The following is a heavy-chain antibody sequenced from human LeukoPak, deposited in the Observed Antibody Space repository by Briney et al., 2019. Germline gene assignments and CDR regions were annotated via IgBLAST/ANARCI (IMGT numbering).Heavy chain of an antibody. CDR1: GGSISSYY. V-gene: IGHV4-4*07. Sequence: SETLSLTCTVSGGSISSYYWSWIRQPAGKGLEWIGRIYTSGSTNYNPSLKSRVTMSVDTSKNQFSLKLSSVTAADTAVYYCARAYYYDSSGHYRDAFDIWGQGTMVTVSS. CDR3: ARAYYYDSSGHYRDAFDI. CDR2: IYTSGST. J-gene: IGHJ3*02. D-gene: IGHD3-22*01.